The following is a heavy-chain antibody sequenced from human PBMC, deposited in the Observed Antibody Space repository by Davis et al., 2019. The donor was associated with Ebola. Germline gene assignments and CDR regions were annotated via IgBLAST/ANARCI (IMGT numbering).Heavy chain of an antibody. V-gene: IGHV3-7*03. J-gene: IGHJ3*02. CDR1: GFTFSSYW. Sequence: GESPKISCAASGFTFSSYWMIWVRQAPGKGLEWVANIKQDGSEKYYVDSVKGRFTISRDNAKNSLYLQMNSLRAEDTAVYYCARGVDRAFDIWGQGTMVTVSS. CDR3: ARGVDRAFDI. CDR2: IKQDGSEK.